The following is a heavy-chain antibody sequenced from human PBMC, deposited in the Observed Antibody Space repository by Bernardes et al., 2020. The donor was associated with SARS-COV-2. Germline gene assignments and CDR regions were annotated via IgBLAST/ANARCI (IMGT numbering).Heavy chain of an antibody. D-gene: IGHD2-8*02. CDR1: GGSISSSSYY. J-gene: IGHJ5*02. CDR2: IYYSGST. Sequence: SETLSLTCTVSGGSISSSSYYWGWIRQPPGKGLEWIGSIYYSGSTYYNPSLKSRVTISLDTSKNQFSLKLSSVTAADTAVYYCARHLSLVRRYNWFDPWGQGTLVTVSS. V-gene: IGHV4-39*01. CDR3: ARHLSLVRRYNWFDP.